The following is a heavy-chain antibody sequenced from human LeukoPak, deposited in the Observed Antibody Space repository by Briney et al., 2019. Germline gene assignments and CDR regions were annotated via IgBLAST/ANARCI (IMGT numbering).Heavy chain of an antibody. Sequence: SETLSLTCTVSGGSISSSSYYWGWIRQPPGKGLEWIGTIYYSESTYYNPSLKSRVTISVDTPNNQFSLKLTPVTAADTAVYYCARQIDGSYCFDYWGQGTLVTVSP. CDR2: IYYSEST. CDR1: GGSISSSSYY. D-gene: IGHD1-26*01. V-gene: IGHV4-39*01. CDR3: ARQIDGSYCFDY. J-gene: IGHJ4*02.